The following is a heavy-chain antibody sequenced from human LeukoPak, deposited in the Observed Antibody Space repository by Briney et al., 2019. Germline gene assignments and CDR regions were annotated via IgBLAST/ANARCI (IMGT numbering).Heavy chain of an antibody. CDR2: ISAYNGNT. Sequence: GASVKVSCKASGYTFTSYGISWVRQAPRQGLEWMGWISAYNGNTNYAQNLQGRVTLTTDTSTSTAYMELRSLRSDDTAVYYCARPMLGYCSGGSCYHFDYWGQGTLVTVSS. V-gene: IGHV1-18*01. CDR3: ARPMLGYCSGGSCYHFDY. CDR1: GYTFTSYG. D-gene: IGHD2-15*01. J-gene: IGHJ4*02.